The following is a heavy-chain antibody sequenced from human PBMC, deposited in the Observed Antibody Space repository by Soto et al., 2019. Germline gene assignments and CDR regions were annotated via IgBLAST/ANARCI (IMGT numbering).Heavy chain of an antibody. CDR1: GFTFSSYG. Sequence: QVQLVESGGGVVQPGRSLRLSCAASGFTFSSYGMHWVRQAPGKGLEWVAGISYDGSNKYYADSVKGRFTISRDNSTTTLYLQMNSLRAEDTAVYYCAKAEWDLLPPEYYWGQGTLVTVSS. D-gene: IGHD1-26*01. CDR2: ISYDGSNK. J-gene: IGHJ4*02. CDR3: AKAEWDLLPPEYY. V-gene: IGHV3-30*18.